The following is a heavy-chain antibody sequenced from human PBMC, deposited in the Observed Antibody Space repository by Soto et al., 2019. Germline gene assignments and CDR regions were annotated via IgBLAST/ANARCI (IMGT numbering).Heavy chain of an antibody. Sequence: EVQLVETGGGLIHPGGSLRLSCAASGFTVRSSYISWVRQAPGKGLEWVSVIYSGGGTHYTDSVKGRFTISRDNDNKTVFLQLNSLRGEDTALYYCAGEVGASRFDLWGQGTLVTVSS. CDR1: GFTVRSSY. J-gene: IGHJ4*02. CDR3: AGEVGASRFDL. V-gene: IGHV3-53*02. D-gene: IGHD1-26*01. CDR2: IYSGGGT.